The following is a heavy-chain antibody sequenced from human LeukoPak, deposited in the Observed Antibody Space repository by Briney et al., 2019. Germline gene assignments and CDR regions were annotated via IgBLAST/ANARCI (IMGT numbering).Heavy chain of an antibody. Sequence: GGSLRLSCAASGFTFSNYVMNWVRQAPGEGLQWVSYISSGGSTIYYADSVKGRFTISRDNAKNSLYLQMNSLRAEDTAVYYCARAGYSFDSPNYFDYWGQGTLVTVSS. V-gene: IGHV3-48*03. J-gene: IGHJ4*02. CDR2: ISSGGSTI. CDR3: ARAGYSFDSPNYFDY. D-gene: IGHD5-18*01. CDR1: GFTFSNYV.